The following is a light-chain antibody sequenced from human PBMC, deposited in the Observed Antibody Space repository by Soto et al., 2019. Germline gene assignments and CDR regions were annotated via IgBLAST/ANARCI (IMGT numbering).Light chain of an antibody. V-gene: IGKV3-11*01. Sequence: EIVLTQSPATLSLSPGERATLSCRASQSVSSYLAWYQQKPGQAPRLLIYDASNRATGIPARFSGSGSGTDFTLTISRLEPEDFAVYSCQQRSNWPLTFGGGTKVEI. J-gene: IGKJ4*01. CDR2: DAS. CDR1: QSVSSY. CDR3: QQRSNWPLT.